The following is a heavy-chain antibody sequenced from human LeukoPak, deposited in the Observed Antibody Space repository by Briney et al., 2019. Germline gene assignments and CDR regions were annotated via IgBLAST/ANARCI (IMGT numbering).Heavy chain of an antibody. V-gene: IGHV4-39*01. J-gene: IGHJ4*02. Sequence: SETLSLTCTVSGGSISSSSYYWGWLRQPPGKGLEWIGSIYYSGSTYYNPSLKSRVTISVDTSKNRFSLKLSSVTAADTAVYYCAGAAGPDYWGQGTLVTVSS. CDR1: GGSISSSSYY. CDR3: AGAAGPDY. D-gene: IGHD6-13*01. CDR2: IYYSGST.